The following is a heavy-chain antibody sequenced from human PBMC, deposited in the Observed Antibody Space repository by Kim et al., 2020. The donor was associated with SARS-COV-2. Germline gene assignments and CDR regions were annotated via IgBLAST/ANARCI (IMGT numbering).Heavy chain of an antibody. CDR3: AREERATYDSSGYLDY. CDR2: IIPIFGTA. CDR1: GGTFSSYA. V-gene: IGHV1-69*13. D-gene: IGHD3-22*01. Sequence: SVKVSCKASGGTFSSYAISWVRQAPGQGLEWMGGIIPIFGTANYAQKFQGRVTITADESTSTAYMELSSLRSEDTAVYYCAREERATYDSSGYLDYWGQGTLVTVSS. J-gene: IGHJ4*02.